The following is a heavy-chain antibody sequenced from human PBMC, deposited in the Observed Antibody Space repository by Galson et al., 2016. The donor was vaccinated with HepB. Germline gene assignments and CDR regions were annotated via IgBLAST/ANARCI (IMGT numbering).Heavy chain of an antibody. D-gene: IGHD3-9*01. J-gene: IGHJ4*02. Sequence: TLSLTCSVSGTSISNDYWTWIRQPPGKGLEWIGYIYYSGSSDFSPSLKSRVAMSVDTSKDQVSLKLSSVTAADTAVYYCARGPLLRYFDWGQGTLVTVSS. CDR2: IYYSGSS. CDR3: ARGPLLRYFD. V-gene: IGHV4-59*01. CDR1: GTSISNDY.